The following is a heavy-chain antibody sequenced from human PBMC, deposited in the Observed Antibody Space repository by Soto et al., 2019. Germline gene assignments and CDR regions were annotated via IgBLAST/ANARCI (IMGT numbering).Heavy chain of an antibody. V-gene: IGHV1-69*01. CDR3: AREPHMGRYYDPLGWFDP. CDR2: IIPIFGTA. D-gene: IGHD3-22*01. CDR1: GGTFSSYA. Sequence: QVQLVQSGAEVKKPGSSLKVSCKASGGTFSSYAISWVRQAPGQGLEWMGGIIPIFGTANYAQKFQGRVTITADESTSTADMELSSLRSEDTAVYYCAREPHMGRYYDPLGWFDPWGQGTLVTVSS. J-gene: IGHJ5*02.